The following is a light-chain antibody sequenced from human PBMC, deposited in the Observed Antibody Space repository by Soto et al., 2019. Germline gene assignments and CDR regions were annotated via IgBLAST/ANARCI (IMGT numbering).Light chain of an antibody. J-gene: IGLJ2*01. CDR2: NDN. V-gene: IGLV1-44*01. CDR1: SSNIGSNT. CDR3: ATWDDSLNAVV. Sequence: QSVLTQSPPVSGTPGQRVTISCSGSSSNIGSNTVNWYQQLPGTAPKVLIYNDNHRPSGVPDRFSGSRSGTSASLAISGLQSEDESDYYCATWDDSLNAVVFGGGTKLTVL.